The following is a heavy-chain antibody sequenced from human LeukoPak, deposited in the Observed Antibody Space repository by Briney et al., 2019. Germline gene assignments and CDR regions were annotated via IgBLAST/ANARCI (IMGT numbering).Heavy chain of an antibody. D-gene: IGHD5-12*01. CDR1: GGTFSSYA. CDR3: ARDIWESGYAPKGAYYYYMDV. V-gene: IGHV1-69*01. J-gene: IGHJ6*03. Sequence: SVKVSCKASGGTFSSYAISWVRQAPGQGLEWMGGLIPIFGTANYAQKFQGRVTITADESTSTAYMELSSLRSEDTAVYYCARDIWESGYAPKGAYYYYMDVWGKGTTVTVSS. CDR2: LIPIFGTA.